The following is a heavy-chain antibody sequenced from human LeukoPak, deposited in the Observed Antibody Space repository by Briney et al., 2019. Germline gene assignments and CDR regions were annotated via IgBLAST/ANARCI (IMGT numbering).Heavy chain of an antibody. D-gene: IGHD5-12*01. J-gene: IGHJ4*02. V-gene: IGHV3-48*01. CDR1: GFPFSSYS. Sequence: PGGSLRLSCAASGFPFSSYSMNWVRQAPGEGLEWVSYISSSRTTSYADSVKGRFTISRDNAKNSLYLQMNSLRAEDTAVYYCARGGEGNSGYDSSFDYWGQGTLVTVSS. CDR3: ARGGEGNSGYDSSFDY. CDR2: ISSSRTT.